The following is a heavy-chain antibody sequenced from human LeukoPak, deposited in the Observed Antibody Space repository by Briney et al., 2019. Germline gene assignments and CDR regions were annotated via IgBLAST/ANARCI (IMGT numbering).Heavy chain of an antibody. Sequence: GSLRLSCAASGFTLRSYGMSWVRQPPGKGLEWIGEINHRRSTKYSPSLKSRVTISVDTSKNQFSLRLSSVTAADTAVYYCARRVGRWFGERAYYYNYMDVWGKGTTVTISS. V-gene: IGHV4-34*01. CDR2: INHRRST. CDR3: ARRVGRWFGERAYYYNYMDV. CDR1: GFTLRSYG. J-gene: IGHJ6*03. D-gene: IGHD3-10*01.